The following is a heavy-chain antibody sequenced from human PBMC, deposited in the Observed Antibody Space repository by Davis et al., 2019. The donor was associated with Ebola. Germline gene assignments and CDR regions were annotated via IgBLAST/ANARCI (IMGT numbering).Heavy chain of an antibody. CDR1: GYTFTSYY. D-gene: IGHD3-22*01. J-gene: IGHJ4*02. V-gene: IGHV1-46*01. CDR3: AREVDSSGYYYRRYFDY. Sequence: ASVKVSCKASGYTFTSYYMHWVRQAPGQGLEWMGIINPSGGSTSYAQKFQGRVTMTRDTSTSTVYMELNSLRAEDTAVYYCAREVDSSGYYYRRYFDYWGQGTLVTVSS. CDR2: INPSGGST.